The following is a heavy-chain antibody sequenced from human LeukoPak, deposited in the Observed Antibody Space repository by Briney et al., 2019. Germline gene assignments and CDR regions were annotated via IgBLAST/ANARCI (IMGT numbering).Heavy chain of an antibody. CDR2: ITQDGSEK. CDR3: ARGILTGLDYFDY. V-gene: IGHV3-7*01. J-gene: IGHJ4*02. Sequence: GGSLRLSCAASGFTFSSNWMSWVRQAPGKGLEWVANITQDGSEKYYVDSVKGRFTISRDNAKNSLYLQMNSLRAEDTAVYYCARGILTGLDYFDYWGQGTLVTVSS. D-gene: IGHD3-9*01. CDR1: GFTFSSNW.